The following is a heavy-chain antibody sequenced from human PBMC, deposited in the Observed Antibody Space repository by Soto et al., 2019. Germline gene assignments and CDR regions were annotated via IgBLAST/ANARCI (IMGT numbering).Heavy chain of an antibody. Sequence: PGGSLRLSCAASGFTFSDHYMDCVRQAPGKGLEWVGRTRNKAHSYSTEYAASVKGRFTISRDNSMNSLYLQMNSLKTEDTAVYYCARSGSTAYYTFDSWGQGTLVTVSS. D-gene: IGHD3-9*01. CDR1: GFTFSDHY. CDR2: TRNKAHSYST. CDR3: ARSGSTAYYTFDS. J-gene: IGHJ4*02. V-gene: IGHV3-72*01.